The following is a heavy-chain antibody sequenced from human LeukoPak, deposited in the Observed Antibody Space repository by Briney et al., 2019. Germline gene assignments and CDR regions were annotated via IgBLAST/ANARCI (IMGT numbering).Heavy chain of an antibody. Sequence: SETLSLTCTVSGDSISRSTYYWAWIRQPPGKGLEWIGSVYYGRSPYYNPSLESRATISVDTSKNHFSLKMSSVTAADTAVHYCARSSGTGTFSYWGQGTLVTVSS. V-gene: IGHV4-39*02. CDR1: GDSISRSTYY. CDR3: ARSSGTGTFSY. J-gene: IGHJ4*02. CDR2: VYYGRSP. D-gene: IGHD6-25*01.